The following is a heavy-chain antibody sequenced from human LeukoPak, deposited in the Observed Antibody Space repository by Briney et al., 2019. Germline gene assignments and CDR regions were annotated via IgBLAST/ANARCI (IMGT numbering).Heavy chain of an antibody. V-gene: IGHV4-34*01. J-gene: IGHJ4*02. Sequence: PSETLSLTCAVYGGSSSGYYWSWIRQPPGKGLEWIGEINHSGSTNYNPSLKSRVTISVDTSKNQFSLKLSSVTAADTAVYYCARGQGTVTTHWGQGTLVTVPS. D-gene: IGHD4-17*01. CDR1: GGSSSGYY. CDR2: INHSGST. CDR3: ARGQGTVTTH.